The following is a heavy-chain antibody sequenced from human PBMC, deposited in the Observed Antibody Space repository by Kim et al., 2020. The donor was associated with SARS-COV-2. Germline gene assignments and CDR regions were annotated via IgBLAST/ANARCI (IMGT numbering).Heavy chain of an antibody. CDR2: IYYSGST. Sequence: SETLSLTCTVSGGSISSSSYYWGWIRQPPGKGLEWIGSIYYSGSTYYNPSLKSRVTISVDTSKNQFSLKLSSVTAADTAVYYCARHSGRADDVTMIVVVSPNFDYWGQGTLVTVSS. J-gene: IGHJ4*02. D-gene: IGHD3-22*01. CDR1: GGSISSSSYY. CDR3: ARHSGRADDVTMIVVVSPNFDY. V-gene: IGHV4-39*01.